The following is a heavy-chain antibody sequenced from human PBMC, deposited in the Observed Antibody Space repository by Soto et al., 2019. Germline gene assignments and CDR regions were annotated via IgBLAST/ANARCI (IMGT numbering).Heavy chain of an antibody. Sequence: PSETLSLTCTVSGGSISSGGYYWSWIRQHPGKGLEWIGYIYYSGSTYYNPSLKSRVTISVDTSKNQFSLKLSSVTAADTAVYYCASTSSIVATISARLYYYYGMDVWGQGTTVTVSS. CDR1: GGSISSGGYY. J-gene: IGHJ6*02. CDR3: ASTSSIVATISARLYYYYGMDV. V-gene: IGHV4-31*03. D-gene: IGHD5-12*01. CDR2: IYYSGST.